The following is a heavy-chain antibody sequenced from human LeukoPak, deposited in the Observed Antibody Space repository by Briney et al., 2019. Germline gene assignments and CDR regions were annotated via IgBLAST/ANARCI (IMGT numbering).Heavy chain of an antibody. CDR1: GFTFSSYA. D-gene: IGHD6-19*01. V-gene: IGHV3-64D*06. Sequence: PGGSLRLSCSASGFTFSSYAMHWVRQAPGKGLEYVSAISSNGGSTYYADSVKGRFTISRDNSKNTLYLQMSSLRAEDTAVYYCVKSLQGSGWTLYFDYWGQGTLVTVSS. J-gene: IGHJ4*02. CDR3: VKSLQGSGWTLYFDY. CDR2: ISSNGGST.